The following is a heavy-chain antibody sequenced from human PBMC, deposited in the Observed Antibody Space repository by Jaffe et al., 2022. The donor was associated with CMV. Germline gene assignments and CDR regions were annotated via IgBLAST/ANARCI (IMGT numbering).Heavy chain of an antibody. D-gene: IGHD2-21*02. CDR2: IKQDETER. CDR3: ARQGCGGDCQIDY. Sequence: EVQLVESGGGLVQPGGSLRLSCAASGFTFSTSWMNWVRQAPGKGLEWVANIKQDETERYYVDSVKGRFTISRDNTKNSLFLQMDSLRAEDTAVYYCARQGCGGDCQIDYWGQGTLVTVSS. J-gene: IGHJ4*02. CDR1: GFTFSTSW. V-gene: IGHV3-7*03.